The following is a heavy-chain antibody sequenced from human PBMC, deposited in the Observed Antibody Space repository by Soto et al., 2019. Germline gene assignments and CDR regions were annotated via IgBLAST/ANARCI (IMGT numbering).Heavy chain of an antibody. D-gene: IGHD6-19*01. J-gene: IGHJ4*02. V-gene: IGHV1-69*12. Sequence: QVQLVQSGAEVKKPGSSVKVSCKASGGTFSSYAISWVRQAPGQGLEWMGGIIPIFGTANYAQKFQGRVTTTADESTSTAYMELSSLRSEDTAVYYCARDTRRSSGWYARNYYFDYWGQGTLVTVSS. CDR1: GGTFSSYA. CDR3: ARDTRRSSGWYARNYYFDY. CDR2: IIPIFGTA.